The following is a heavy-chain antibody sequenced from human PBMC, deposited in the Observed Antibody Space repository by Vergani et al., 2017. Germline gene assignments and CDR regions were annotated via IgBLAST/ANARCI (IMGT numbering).Heavy chain of an antibody. V-gene: IGHV3-30*02. CDR2: IRYDGSNK. D-gene: IGHD3-9*01. CDR1: GFTFSSYG. J-gene: IGHJ4*02. CDR3: AKDLDDILNGPFDY. Sequence: QVQLVESGGGVVQPGGSLRLSCAASGFTFSSYGMHWVRQAPGKGLEWVAFIRYDGSNKYYTDSVKGRFTISRDNSKNTLYLQMNSLRAEDTAVYYCAKDLDDILNGPFDYWGQGTLVTVSS.